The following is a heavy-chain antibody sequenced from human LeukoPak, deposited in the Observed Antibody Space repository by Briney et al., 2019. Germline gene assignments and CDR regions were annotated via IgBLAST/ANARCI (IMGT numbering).Heavy chain of an antibody. CDR2: VHYSGIT. Sequence: PSETLPLTCTVSGASITTSSWWAWIRPPPGKGLEWIGYVHYSGITSYKPSLETRVTISLDTPRNQFSLRLSSVTAADTAIYYCARDSRGAGPDFDYWGQGTPVTVSS. J-gene: IGHJ4*02. CDR3: ARDSRGAGPDFDY. CDR1: GASITTSS. V-gene: IGHV4-59*01. D-gene: IGHD6-19*01.